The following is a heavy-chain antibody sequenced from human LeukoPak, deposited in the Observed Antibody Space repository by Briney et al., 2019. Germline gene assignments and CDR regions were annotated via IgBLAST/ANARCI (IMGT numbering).Heavy chain of an antibody. CDR2: IYYSGST. Sequence: SETLSLTCSVSGGSIRSSSYYWGWIRQPPGKGLEWIGSIYYSGSTYYNPSLKSRVTISIDTSKNQFSLKLSSVTAADTAVYYCARDFEGSSGLFDYWGQGTLVTVSS. CDR1: GGSIRSSSYY. CDR3: ARDFEGSSGLFDY. J-gene: IGHJ4*02. D-gene: IGHD6-19*01. V-gene: IGHV4-39*07.